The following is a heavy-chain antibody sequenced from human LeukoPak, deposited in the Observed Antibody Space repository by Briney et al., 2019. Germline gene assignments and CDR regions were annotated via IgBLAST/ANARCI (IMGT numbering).Heavy chain of an antibody. CDR1: GFTFSSYW. CDR3: ARLVEGIYYFDY. Sequence: GGSLRLSCAASGFTFSSYWMHWVRQAPGKGLVWVSRINSDGSSTSYADSVKGRFTISRDNAKNTLYLQMNSLRAEDTAVYYCARLVEGIYYFDYWGQGTLVTVSS. CDR2: INSDGSST. V-gene: IGHV3-74*01. D-gene: IGHD2-15*01. J-gene: IGHJ4*02.